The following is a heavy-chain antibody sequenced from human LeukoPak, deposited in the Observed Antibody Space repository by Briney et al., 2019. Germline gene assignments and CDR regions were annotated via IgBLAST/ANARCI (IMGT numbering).Heavy chain of an antibody. D-gene: IGHD3-3*01. Sequence: PSETLSLTCTVSGGSISSYYWSWIRQPAGKGLEWIGRIYTSGSTNYNPSLKSRVTMSVDTSKDQFSLKLSSVTAADTAVYYCASEQDDFWSGYSGGAFDIWGQGTMVTVSS. CDR2: IYTSGST. CDR1: GGSISSYY. V-gene: IGHV4-4*07. J-gene: IGHJ3*02. CDR3: ASEQDDFWSGYSGGAFDI.